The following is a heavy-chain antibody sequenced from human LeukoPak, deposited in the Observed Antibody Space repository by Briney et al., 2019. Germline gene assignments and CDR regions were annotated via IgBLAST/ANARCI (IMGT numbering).Heavy chain of an antibody. CDR2: IYYSGST. Sequence: SETLSLTCTVSGGSISSSSYYWGWIRQPPGKGLEWIGSIYYSGSTYYNPSLKSRVTISVDTSKNQFSLKLSSVTAADTAVYYCARDLLEGLDYWGQGTLVTVSS. V-gene: IGHV4-39*07. CDR1: GGSISSSSYY. CDR3: ARDLLEGLDY. D-gene: IGHD3-3*01. J-gene: IGHJ4*02.